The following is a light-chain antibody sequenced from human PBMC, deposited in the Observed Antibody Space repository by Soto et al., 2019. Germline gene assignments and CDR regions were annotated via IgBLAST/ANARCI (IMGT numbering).Light chain of an antibody. Sequence: DIQVTQSPSSLSTSIGDKVTITCRASQSIGHFLNWYQQKPGKAPNLIIYATSTLRSGVPSRFTGSGSGTDFTLTITNLQPQDFADYFCQQDYDIPHTFGPGTSLEI. J-gene: IGKJ2*01. V-gene: IGKV1-39*01. CDR1: QSIGHF. CDR2: ATS. CDR3: QQDYDIPHT.